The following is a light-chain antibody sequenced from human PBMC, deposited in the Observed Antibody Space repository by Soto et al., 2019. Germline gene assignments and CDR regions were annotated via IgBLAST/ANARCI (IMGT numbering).Light chain of an antibody. J-gene: IGKJ1*01. CDR1: QTISKN. CDR2: DAS. CDR3: QQYHDWPPWT. V-gene: IGKV3-15*01. Sequence: ERMMTQSPATLSLSPGETATLSCRASQTISKNLAWYQQKPGQAPRLLIYDASTRATDIPDRFSGSGSGTEFTLTISSLKSEYFAVYYCQQYHDWPPWTVGQGTKVDSK.